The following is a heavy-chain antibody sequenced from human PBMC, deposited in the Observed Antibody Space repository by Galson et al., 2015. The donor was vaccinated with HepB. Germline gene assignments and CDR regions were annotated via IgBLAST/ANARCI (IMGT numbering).Heavy chain of an antibody. CDR2: ISGYNRKT. CDR1: GYTFSSYS. Sequence: SVKVSCKASGYTFSSYSITWVRQAPGQGLEWMGWISGYNRKTDYAQKFQGRMTMTTDTSTSTAYMDLRRLRSDDTAVYYCARGARNWFDPWGQGTLVTVSS. J-gene: IGHJ5*02. D-gene: IGHD1-26*01. CDR3: ARGARNWFDP. V-gene: IGHV1-18*01.